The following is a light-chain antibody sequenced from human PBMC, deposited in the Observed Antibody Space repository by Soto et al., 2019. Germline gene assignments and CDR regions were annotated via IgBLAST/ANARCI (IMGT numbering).Light chain of an antibody. CDR2: GAS. V-gene: IGKV3-20*01. Sequence: EIVLTQSPGTLSLSPGERATLSCRASQSVSSSHLAWYQQKPGQAPRLLIYGASRRATGIPDRFSGSGSGPDFTLTSSRLAPEDVAVYYCQQYGRTFGQGTKLEIK. CDR1: QSVSSSH. J-gene: IGKJ2*01. CDR3: QQYGRT.